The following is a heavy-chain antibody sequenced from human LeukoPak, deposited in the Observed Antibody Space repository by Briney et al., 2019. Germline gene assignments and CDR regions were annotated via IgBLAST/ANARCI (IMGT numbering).Heavy chain of an antibody. D-gene: IGHD6-13*01. CDR1: GGSISSYY. Sequence: PSETLSLTCTVSGGSISSYYWSWIRQPPGKGLEWIGYIYYSGSTNYNPSLKSRVTISVDTSKNQFSLKLSSVTAADTAVYYCARGIYIAAAGTMEWFDPWAREPWSPSPQ. J-gene: IGHJ5*02. CDR2: IYYSGST. CDR3: ARGIYIAAAGTMEWFDP. V-gene: IGHV4-59*01.